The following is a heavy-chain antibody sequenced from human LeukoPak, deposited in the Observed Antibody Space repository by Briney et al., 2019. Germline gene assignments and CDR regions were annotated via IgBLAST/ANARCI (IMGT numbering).Heavy chain of an antibody. J-gene: IGHJ4*02. V-gene: IGHV1-69*06. CDR2: IIPIFGTA. CDR1: GGTFSSYA. CDR3: ARGPYYDFWSGYYTPPYYFDY. Sequence: GASVKVSCKASGGTFSSYAISWVRQAPGQGLEWMGGIIPIFGTANYAQKFRGRVTITADKSTSTAYMELSSLRSEDTAVYYCARGPYYDFWSGYYTPPYYFDYWGQGTLVTVSS. D-gene: IGHD3-3*01.